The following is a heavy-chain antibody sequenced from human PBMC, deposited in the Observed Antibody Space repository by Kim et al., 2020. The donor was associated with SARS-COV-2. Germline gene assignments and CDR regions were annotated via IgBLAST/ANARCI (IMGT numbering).Heavy chain of an antibody. CDR2: ISSSGSTI. V-gene: IGHV3-48*03. CDR3: ARDRDWFGRMVDAFDI. Sequence: GGSLRLSCAASGFTFSSYEMNWVRQAPGKGLEWVSYISSSGSTIYYADSVKGRFTISRDNAKNSLYLQMNSLRAEDTAVYYCARDRDWFGRMVDAFDIWGQGTMVTVSS. D-gene: IGHD3-9*01. CDR1: GFTFSSYE. J-gene: IGHJ3*02.